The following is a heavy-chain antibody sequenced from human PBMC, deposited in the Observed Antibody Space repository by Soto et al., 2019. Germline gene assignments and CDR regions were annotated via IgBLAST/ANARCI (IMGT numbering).Heavy chain of an antibody. CDR3: ARHDSSGYSPGTFDY. CDR2: ISSSGRTI. CDR1: GLTFSDYY. D-gene: IGHD3-22*01. V-gene: IGHV3-11*01. J-gene: IGHJ4*02. Sequence: QVQLVESGGGLVKPGGSLRLSCAASGLTFSDYYMTWIRQAPGQGLKWLSYISSSGRTIDYADSVKGRFTISRDNAKNSLYLQMNSLRAENTAVYYCARHDSSGYSPGTFDYWGQGTLVTVSS.